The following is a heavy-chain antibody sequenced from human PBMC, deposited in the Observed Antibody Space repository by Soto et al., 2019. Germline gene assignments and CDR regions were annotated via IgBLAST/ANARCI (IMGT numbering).Heavy chain of an antibody. V-gene: IGHV4-30-4*01. CDR2: IYYSGST. Sequence: SETLSLTCTVSGGSISSGDYYWSWIRQPPGKGLEWIGYIYYSGSTYYNPSLKSRVTISVDTSKNQFSLKLSSVTAADTAVYYCARGYDILTGQNWFDPWGQGTLVTVSS. D-gene: IGHD3-9*01. J-gene: IGHJ5*02. CDR1: GGSISSGDYY. CDR3: ARGYDILTGQNWFDP.